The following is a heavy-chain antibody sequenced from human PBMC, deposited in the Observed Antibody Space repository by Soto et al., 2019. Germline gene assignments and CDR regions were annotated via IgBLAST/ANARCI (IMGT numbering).Heavy chain of an antibody. V-gene: IGHV3-48*03. CDR3: ARGGVV. CDR2: ISQGGITT. J-gene: IGHJ4*02. CDR1: GFNFSIFD. D-gene: IGHD2-8*01. Sequence: GESLKISCVGSGFNFSIFDMNWVRQAPGGGLEWISLISQGGITTTYADSVRSRFTVSRDNARNSLFLQMDRLTVEDTGVYYCARGGVVWGQGALVTVSS.